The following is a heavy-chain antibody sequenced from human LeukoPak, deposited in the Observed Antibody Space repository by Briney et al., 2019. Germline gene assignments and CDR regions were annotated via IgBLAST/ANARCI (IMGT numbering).Heavy chain of an antibody. D-gene: IGHD4-17*01. CDR1: GFSVAGNS. CDR2: IHAGGST. V-gene: IGHV3-66*01. Sequence: GGSLRLSCAASGFSVAGNSMGWVRQAPEKGLEWVSLIHAGGSTEYADSVKGRFIISTDNSNNMLFLQVNNLRSEDTGLYFCARDTVDWGQGTLVTVSS. CDR3: ARDTVD. J-gene: IGHJ4*02.